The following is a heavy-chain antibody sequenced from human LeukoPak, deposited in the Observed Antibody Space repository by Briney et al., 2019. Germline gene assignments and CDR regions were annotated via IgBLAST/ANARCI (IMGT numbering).Heavy chain of an antibody. CDR1: GYTFTGYY. CDR3: ARDPLRSDNWFDP. CDR2: IIPILGIA. Sequence: SVKVSCKASGYTFTGYYMHWVRQAPGQGLEWMGRIIPILGIANYAQKFQGRVTITADKSTSTAYMELSSLRSEDTAVYYCARDPLRSDNWFDPWGQGTLVTVSS. J-gene: IGHJ5*02. V-gene: IGHV1-69*04. D-gene: IGHD3-3*01.